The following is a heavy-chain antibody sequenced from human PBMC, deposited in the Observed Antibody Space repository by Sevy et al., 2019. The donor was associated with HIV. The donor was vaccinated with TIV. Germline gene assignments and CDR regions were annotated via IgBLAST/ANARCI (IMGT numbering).Heavy chain of an antibody. Sequence: GGSLRLSCAASGFTFSTYAMNWVRQAPGKGLEWVTFIRNDGSTKYYADSVRGRFTASRDNSKNTLYLHMNSLRPEDTAVYYCVKGPHPAVTTSYALDVWGQGTTVTVSS. CDR2: IRNDGSTK. CDR3: VKGPHPAVTTSYALDV. J-gene: IGHJ6*02. CDR1: GFTFSTYA. D-gene: IGHD4-17*01. V-gene: IGHV3-30*02.